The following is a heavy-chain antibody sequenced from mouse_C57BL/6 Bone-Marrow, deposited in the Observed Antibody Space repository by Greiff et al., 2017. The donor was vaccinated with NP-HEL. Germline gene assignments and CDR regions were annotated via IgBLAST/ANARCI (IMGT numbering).Heavy chain of an antibody. J-gene: IGHJ3*01. CDR2: IDPSDSYT. V-gene: IGHV1-69*01. CDR1: GYTFTSYW. D-gene: IGHD1-1*01. Sequence: QVQLQQSGAELVMPGASVKLSCKASGYTFTSYWMHWVKQRPGQGLEWIGEIDPSDSYTNYNQKFKGKSTLTVGKSSSTAYMQLSSLTSEDSAVYYCASYGSSYGGWFAYWGQGTLVTVSA. CDR3: ASYGSSYGGWFAY.